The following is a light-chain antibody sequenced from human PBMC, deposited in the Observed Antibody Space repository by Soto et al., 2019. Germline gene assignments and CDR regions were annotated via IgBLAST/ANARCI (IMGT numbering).Light chain of an antibody. V-gene: IGKV3-15*01. CDR3: QQYNIWWT. J-gene: IGKJ1*01. Sequence: EIVMTPSPATLSVSPGERATLSCRASQSVSSNLAWYQQKPGQAPRLLIYGASTRATGIPARFSGGGSGTEFTLTISSLQSEDFAVYYCQQYNIWWTFGQGTKV. CDR2: GAS. CDR1: QSVSSN.